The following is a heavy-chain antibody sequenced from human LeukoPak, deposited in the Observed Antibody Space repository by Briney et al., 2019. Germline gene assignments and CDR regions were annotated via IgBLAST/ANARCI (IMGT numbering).Heavy chain of an antibody. D-gene: IGHD3-22*01. Sequence: SQTLSLTCTVSGGSISSGGYYWSWIRQHPGKGLEWIGYIYYSGSTYYNPSLKSRGTISVDTSKNQFSLKLSSVTAADTAVYYCARGTYYYDSSGYYEEYYFDYWGQGTLVTVSS. CDR1: GGSISSGGYY. CDR2: IYYSGST. V-gene: IGHV4-31*03. CDR3: ARGTYYYDSSGYYEEYYFDY. J-gene: IGHJ4*02.